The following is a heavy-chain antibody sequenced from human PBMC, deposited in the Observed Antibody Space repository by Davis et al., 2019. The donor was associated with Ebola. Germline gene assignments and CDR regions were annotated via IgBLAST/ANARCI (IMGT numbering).Heavy chain of an antibody. J-gene: IGHJ4*02. CDR3: ARGGEGLLGY. D-gene: IGHD1-26*01. V-gene: IGHV3-30*05. CDR1: GFTVSSNY. CDR2: ISYDGSNK. Sequence: PGGSLRLSCAASGFTVSSNYMSWVRQAPGKGLEWVAVISYDGSNKYYADSVKGRFTISRDNAKNSLYLQMNSLRAEGTAVYYCARGGEGLLGYWGQGTLVTVSS.